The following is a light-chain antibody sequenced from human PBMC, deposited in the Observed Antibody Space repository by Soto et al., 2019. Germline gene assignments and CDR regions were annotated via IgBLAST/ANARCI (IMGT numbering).Light chain of an antibody. CDR2: GNS. V-gene: IGLV1-40*01. CDR3: QSYYRSLNYV. Sequence: QAVVTQPPSVSGAPGQRVTISCTGSSSNLGAGYDVHWYQHLPGTAPKLLMSGNSNRPSGVPDRFSGSKSGTSASLAITGLQPEDEADYYCQSYYRSLNYVFGSGTKLTVL. J-gene: IGLJ1*01. CDR1: SSNLGAGYD.